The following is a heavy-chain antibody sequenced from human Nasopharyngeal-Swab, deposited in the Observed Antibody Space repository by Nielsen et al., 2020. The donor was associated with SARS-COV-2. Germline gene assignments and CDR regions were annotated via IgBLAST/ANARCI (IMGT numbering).Heavy chain of an antibody. CDR1: GFTFSSYG. Sequence: GGSLRPSCAASGFTFSSYGMHWVRQAPGKGLEWVAVIWYDGSNKYYADSVKGRFTISRDNSKNTLYLQMNSLRAEDTAVYYCAREWYYYDSSGYSTYFDYWGQGTLVTVSS. D-gene: IGHD3-22*01. J-gene: IGHJ4*02. V-gene: IGHV3-33*01. CDR2: IWYDGSNK. CDR3: AREWYYYDSSGYSTYFDY.